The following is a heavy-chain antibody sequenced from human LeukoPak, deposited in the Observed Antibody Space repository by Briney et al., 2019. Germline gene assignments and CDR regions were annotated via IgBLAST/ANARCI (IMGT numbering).Heavy chain of an antibody. CDR2: INTDGSRI. V-gene: IGHV3-74*01. Sequence: GGSLRLSCAASGFTVSSKYMSWVRQAPGKGLVWVSRINTDGSRITYADSVKGRFTISRDNAMNTVYLQMNSLRAEDTAVYYCARVLSGSWDWFDPWGQGTLVAVSS. D-gene: IGHD3-22*01. CDR3: ARVLSGSWDWFDP. J-gene: IGHJ5*02. CDR1: GFTVSSKY.